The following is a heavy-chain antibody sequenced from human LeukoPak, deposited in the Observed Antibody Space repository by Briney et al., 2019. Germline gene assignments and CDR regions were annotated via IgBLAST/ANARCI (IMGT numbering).Heavy chain of an antibody. CDR1: GFTFSSYA. CDR2: ISGSGGST. V-gene: IGHV3-23*01. J-gene: IGHJ4*02. CDR3: AKDPAVVTRYYFDY. D-gene: IGHD4-23*01. Sequence: PGRSLRLSCAASGFTFSSYAMSWVRQAPGKGLEWVSAISGSGGSTYYADSVKGRFTISRDNSKNTLYLQMNSLRAEDTAVYYCAKDPAVVTRYYFDYWGQGTLVTVSS.